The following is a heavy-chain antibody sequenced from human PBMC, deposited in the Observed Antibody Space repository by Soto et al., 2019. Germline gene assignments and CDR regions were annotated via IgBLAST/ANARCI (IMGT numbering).Heavy chain of an antibody. V-gene: IGHV3-33*01. CDR3: ARVKSGSYDWFDH. J-gene: IGHJ5*02. CDR1: GFFLRDFG. CDR2: IWYDGSNT. D-gene: IGHD3-10*01. Sequence: GGSLRLSCVASGFFLRDFGMHWVRQAPGKGLEWVSVIWYDGSNTYQGESVKGRFTMSRDISKNTLYLQMDSLRAEDTAVYYCARVKSGSYDWFDHWGQGTLVTVSS.